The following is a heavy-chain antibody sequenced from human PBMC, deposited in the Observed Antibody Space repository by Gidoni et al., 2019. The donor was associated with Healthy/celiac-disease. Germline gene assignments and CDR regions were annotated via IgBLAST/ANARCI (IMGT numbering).Heavy chain of an antibody. D-gene: IGHD6-13*01. J-gene: IGHJ4*02. Sequence: EVQLVESGGGLVKPGGSLRLSCAASGSTFSNAWMSWVRQAPGKGLEWVGRIKSKTDGETTDYAAPVKGRFTISRDDSKNTLYLQMNSLKTEDTAVYYCTTDQRGNIAAAGTAYYWGQGTLVTVSS. V-gene: IGHV3-15*01. CDR2: IKSKTDGETT. CDR1: GSTFSNAW. CDR3: TTDQRGNIAAAGTAYY.